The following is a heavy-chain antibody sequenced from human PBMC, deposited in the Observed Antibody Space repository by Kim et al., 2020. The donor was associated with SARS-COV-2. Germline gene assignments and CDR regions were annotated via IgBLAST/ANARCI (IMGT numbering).Heavy chain of an antibody. J-gene: IGHJ5*02. D-gene: IGHD1-26*01. V-gene: IGHV6-1*01. Sequence: QTLSLTCVISGDSVSSNIASWMWVRQSPSRGLEWLGRTYYRSKWYNEYAVSVKSRITINPDTSKNQFSLQLNSVTPEDTAMYYCARAQWVLGTIAPWGQGTLVTVSS. CDR2: TYYRSKWYN. CDR1: GDSVSSNIAS. CDR3: ARAQWVLGTIAP.